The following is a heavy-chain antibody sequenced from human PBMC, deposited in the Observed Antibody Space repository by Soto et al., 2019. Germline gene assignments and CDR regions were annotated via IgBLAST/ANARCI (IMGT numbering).Heavy chain of an antibody. CDR2: IYYSGST. CDR3: ARETVEYYYDSSGYYSGGWFDP. D-gene: IGHD3-22*01. CDR1: GGSVSSGSYY. J-gene: IGHJ5*02. Sequence: QVQLQESGPGLVKPSETLSLTCTVSGGSVSSGSYYWSWIRQPPGKGLEWIGYIYYSGSTNYNPSRKSRVTISVDPSQNQCALKLSSVTAADTAVYYCARETVEYYYDSSGYYSGGWFDPWGQGTLVTVSS. V-gene: IGHV4-61*01.